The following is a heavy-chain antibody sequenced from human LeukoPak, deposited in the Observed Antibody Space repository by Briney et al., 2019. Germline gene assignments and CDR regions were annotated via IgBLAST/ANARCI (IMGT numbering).Heavy chain of an antibody. D-gene: IGHD4-17*01. J-gene: IGHJ5*02. CDR2: INPNSGGT. CDR3: ARVFTVTINWFDP. Sequence: ASVKVSCKASGYTFTSYYMHWVRQAPGQGLEWMGWINPNSGGTNYAQKFQGRVTMTRDTSISTAYMELSRLRSDDTAVYYCARVFTVTINWFDPWGQGTLVTVSS. V-gene: IGHV1-2*02. CDR1: GYTFTSYY.